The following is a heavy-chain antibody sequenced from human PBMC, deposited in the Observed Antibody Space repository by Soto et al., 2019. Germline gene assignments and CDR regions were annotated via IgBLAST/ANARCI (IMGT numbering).Heavy chain of an antibody. CDR1: GGSFSGYY. J-gene: IGHJ4*02. CDR2: INHSGST. Sequence: SETLSLTCAVYGGSFSGYYWTWIRQPPGTGLEWIGEINHSGSTYYNPSLKSRVTISVDTSKNQFSLKLSSVTAADTAVYYCGRVDDSSGYPFDYWGQGTLVTVSS. CDR3: GRVDDSSGYPFDY. V-gene: IGHV4-34*01. D-gene: IGHD3-22*01.